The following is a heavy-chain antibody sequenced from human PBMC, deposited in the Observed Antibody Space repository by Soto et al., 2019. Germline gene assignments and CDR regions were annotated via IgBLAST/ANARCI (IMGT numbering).Heavy chain of an antibody. CDR2: ISYDGSNK. D-gene: IGHD3-22*01. V-gene: IGHV3-30*18. CDR1: GFTFSSYG. J-gene: IGHJ4*02. Sequence: GGSLRLSCAASGFTFSSYGMHWVRQAPGKGLEWVAVISYDGSNKYYADSVKGRFTISRDNSKNTLYLQMNSLRAEDTAVYYCAKDAINPDDDSSGYYGGSTFDYWGQGTLVTASS. CDR3: AKDAINPDDDSSGYYGGSTFDY.